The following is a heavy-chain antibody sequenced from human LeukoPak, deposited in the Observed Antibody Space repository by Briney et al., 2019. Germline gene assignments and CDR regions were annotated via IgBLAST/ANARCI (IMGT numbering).Heavy chain of an antibody. D-gene: IGHD3-22*01. Sequence: PGGSLRLSCAASGFTLSDYYMSWIRQAPGKGLEWVLYSSSSGSTIYYADSVKGRFTISRDNAKSSLYLQMNSLRAEDTAVYYCARVGGGAYDSSGYYYVFFDYWGQGTLVTVSS. V-gene: IGHV3-11*01. CDR1: GFTLSDYY. J-gene: IGHJ4*02. CDR3: ARVGGGAYDSSGYYYVFFDY. CDR2: SSSSGSTI.